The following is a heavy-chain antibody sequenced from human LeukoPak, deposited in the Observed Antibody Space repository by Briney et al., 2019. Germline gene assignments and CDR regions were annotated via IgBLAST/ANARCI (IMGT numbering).Heavy chain of an antibody. CDR2: IYYSGST. V-gene: IGHV4-59*01. D-gene: IGHD1-26*01. CDR3: ARHPPPSIVGATAFGY. Sequence: SGTLSLTCTVSGGSISSYYWSWIRQPPGKGLEWIGYIYYSGSTNYNPSLKSRVTISVDTSKTQFSLKLSSVTAADTAVDYGARHPPPSIVGATAFGYWGQGTLVTVSS. J-gene: IGHJ4*02. CDR1: GGSISSYY.